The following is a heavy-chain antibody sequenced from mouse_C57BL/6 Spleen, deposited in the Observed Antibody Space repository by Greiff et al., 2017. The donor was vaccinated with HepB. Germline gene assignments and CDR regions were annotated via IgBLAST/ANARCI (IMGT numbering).Heavy chain of an antibody. V-gene: IGHV7-3*01. CDR2: IRNKANGYTT. CDR3: ARYDDYDVYAMDY. D-gene: IGHD2-4*01. CDR1: GFTFTDYY. Sequence: EVMLVESGGGLVQPGGSLSLSCAASGFTFTDYYMSWVRQPPGKALEWLGFIRNKANGYTTEYSASVKGRFTISRDNSQSILYLQMNALRAEDSATYYCARYDDYDVYAMDYWGQGTSVTVSS. J-gene: IGHJ4*01.